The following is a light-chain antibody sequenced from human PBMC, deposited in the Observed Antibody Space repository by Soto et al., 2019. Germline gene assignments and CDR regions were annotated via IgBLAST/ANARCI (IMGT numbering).Light chain of an antibody. CDR3: QTWGTGPFV. CDR1: SGHSSYA. V-gene: IGLV4-69*01. CDR2: LNSDGSH. J-gene: IGLJ1*01. Sequence: QSVLTQSPSASASLGASVKLTCTLSSGHSSYAIAWHQQQPEKGPRYLMKLNSDGSHSKGDGIPDRFSGSSSGAERYLTISSIPSEDEADYYCQTWGTGPFVFGTGTKLTVL.